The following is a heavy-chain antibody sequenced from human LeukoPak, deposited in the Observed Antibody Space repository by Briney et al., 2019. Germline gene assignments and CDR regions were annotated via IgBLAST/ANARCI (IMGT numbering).Heavy chain of an antibody. D-gene: IGHD3-10*01. CDR3: ARGCPYGSGSYYWSYYYYYMDV. J-gene: IGHJ6*03. V-gene: IGHV4-34*01. CDR2: INHSGST. Sequence: SETLSLTCAVYGGSFSGYYWSWIRQPPGKGLEWIGEINHSGSTNYNPSLKSRVTISVDTSKNQFSLKLSSVTAADTAVYYYARGCPYGSGSYYWSYYYYYMDVWGKGTTVTVSS. CDR1: GGSFSGYY.